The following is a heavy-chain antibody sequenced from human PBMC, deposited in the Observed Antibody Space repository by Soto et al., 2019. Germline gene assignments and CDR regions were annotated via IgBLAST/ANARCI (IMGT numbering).Heavy chain of an antibody. D-gene: IGHD6-13*01. CDR2: ISNDGSDK. V-gene: IGHV3-30*18. CDR3: AKDQARAASHGID. Sequence: QVQLVESGGGVVQPGRSLRLSCAASGFTFNNYGMHWARQAPGKGLEWVAAISNDGSDKYYADSVKGRITTSRDNSKNTVFLQKSSLGAEETAEYYCAKDQARAASHGIDWGQGTMVTVSS. CDR1: GFTFNNYG. J-gene: IGHJ3*01.